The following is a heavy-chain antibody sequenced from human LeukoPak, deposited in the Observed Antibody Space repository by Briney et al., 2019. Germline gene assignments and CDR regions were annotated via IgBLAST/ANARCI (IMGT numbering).Heavy chain of an antibody. CDR3: ARDARVQKWFGELLKTKTYYFDY. Sequence: QPGGTLRLSSAASGFTFSSYGMSWVRQAPGKGLEWVSALSGSGGSTYYADSVKGRFTISRDNSKNTLYLQMNSLRDEDTAIYCCARDARVQKWFGELLKTKTYYFDYWGQGALVTVSS. CDR2: LSGSGGST. V-gene: IGHV3-23*01. CDR1: GFTFSSYG. J-gene: IGHJ4*02. D-gene: IGHD3-10*01.